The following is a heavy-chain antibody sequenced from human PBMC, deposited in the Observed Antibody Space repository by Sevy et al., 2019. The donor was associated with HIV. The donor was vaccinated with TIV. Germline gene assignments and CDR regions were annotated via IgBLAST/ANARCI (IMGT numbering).Heavy chain of an antibody. D-gene: IGHD4-17*01. CDR1: GFTFSSFE. CDR3: TRDLPPSATTVAHFDY. Sequence: GGSLRLSCAASGFTFSSFEMNWVRQAPGKGLEWVSYISSSGNNISYSDSVKGRFTISRDNAKNSLYLQMNSLRVEDTAIYYCTRDLPPSATTVAHFDYWGQGTLVTVSS. V-gene: IGHV3-48*03. CDR2: ISSSGNNI. J-gene: IGHJ4*02.